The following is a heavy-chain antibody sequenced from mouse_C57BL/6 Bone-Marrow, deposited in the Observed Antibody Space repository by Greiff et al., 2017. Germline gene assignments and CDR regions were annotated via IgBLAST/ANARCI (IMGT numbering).Heavy chain of an antibody. Sequence: QVHVKQSGAELARPGASVKMSCKASGYTFTSYTMHWVKQRPGQGLEWIGYINPSSGYTKYNQKFKDKATLTADKSSSTAYMQLSSLTSEDSAVYYCARKYYGSVYYFDYWGQGTTLTVSS. J-gene: IGHJ2*01. CDR2: INPSSGYT. CDR1: GYTFTSYT. V-gene: IGHV1-4*01. D-gene: IGHD1-1*01. CDR3: ARKYYGSVYYFDY.